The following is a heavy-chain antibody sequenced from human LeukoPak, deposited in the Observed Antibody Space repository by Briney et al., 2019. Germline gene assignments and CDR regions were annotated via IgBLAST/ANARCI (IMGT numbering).Heavy chain of an antibody. V-gene: IGHV4-30-4*01. D-gene: IGHD2-2*01. CDR3: ATNSDIVVVPAATPALGY. CDR2: IYYSGST. Sequence: PSQTLSLTCTVSGGSISSGDYSWSWIRQPPGKGLEWIGYIYYSGSTYYNPSLKSRVTISVDTSKNQFSLKLSSVTAADTAVYYCATNSDIVVVPAATPALGYWGQGTLVTVSS. J-gene: IGHJ4*02. CDR1: GGSISSGDYS.